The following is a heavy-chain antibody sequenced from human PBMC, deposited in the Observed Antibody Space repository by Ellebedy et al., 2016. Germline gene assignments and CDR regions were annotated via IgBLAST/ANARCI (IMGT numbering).Heavy chain of an antibody. J-gene: IGHJ4*02. D-gene: IGHD3-3*01. V-gene: IGHV3-7*03. CDR3: AKGTGRFLEWLSTYPFDF. CDR1: GFTFNNYW. CDR2: IKPDGTEQ. Sequence: GESLKISXAASGFTFNNYWMSWVRQIPGKGLEWVANIKPDGTEQYYVDSVKGRFTISRDNAKKSLYLQMNSLRADDTALYYCAKGTGRFLEWLSTYPFDFWGQGIQVTVSS.